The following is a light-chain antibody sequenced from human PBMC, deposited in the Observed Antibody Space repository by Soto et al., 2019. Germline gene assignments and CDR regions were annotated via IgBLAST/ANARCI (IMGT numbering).Light chain of an antibody. V-gene: IGLV1-44*01. CDR1: SSNIGSNT. CDR2: SNN. CDR3: ATWDDSLNGHVV. Sequence: QSVLTQPPSASGTPGQRVTISCSGSSSNIGSNTVNWYQQLPGTAPKFLIYSNNQRPSGVPKRFSGSKSGTSASLAISGLQSEDEADYYCATWDDSLNGHVVFGGGTKLTVL. J-gene: IGLJ2*01.